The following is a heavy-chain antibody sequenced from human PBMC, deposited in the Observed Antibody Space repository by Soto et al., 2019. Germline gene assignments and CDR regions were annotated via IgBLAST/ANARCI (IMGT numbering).Heavy chain of an antibody. Sequence: QVQLVQSGAEVKKPGASVKVSCKVSGYTLTELSMHWVRQAPGKGLEWMGGFDPEDGETIYAQKFQGRVTMTEDTXXDXAXXERSSLRSEDTAVYYCATDTRVPAAMWHYYYGMDVWGQGTTVTVSS. CDR2: FDPEDGET. CDR1: GYTLTELS. CDR3: ATDTRVPAAMWHYYYGMDV. J-gene: IGHJ6*02. D-gene: IGHD2-2*01. V-gene: IGHV1-24*01.